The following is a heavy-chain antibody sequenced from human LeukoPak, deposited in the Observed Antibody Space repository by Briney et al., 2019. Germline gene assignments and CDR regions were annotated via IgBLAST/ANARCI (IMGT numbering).Heavy chain of an antibody. CDR2: ISGSGGST. J-gene: IGHJ4*02. CDR1: GFTFSSYA. Sequence: PGGSLRLSCAACGFTFSSYAMSWVRQAPGKGLEWVSAISGSGGSTYYADSVKGRFTISRDNSKNTLYLQMNSLRAEDTAVYYCAKAPVVVTRPPLYWGQGTLVTVSS. CDR3: AKAPVVVTRPPLY. V-gene: IGHV3-23*01. D-gene: IGHD3-3*01.